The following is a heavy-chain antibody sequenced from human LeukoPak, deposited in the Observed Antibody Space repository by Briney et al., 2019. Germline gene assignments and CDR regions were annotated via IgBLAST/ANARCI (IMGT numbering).Heavy chain of an antibody. V-gene: IGHV4-39*01. CDR1: GGSISSSSYY. D-gene: IGHD5-18*01. CDR2: IYYSGTT. J-gene: IGHJ4*02. CDR3: ARRRSGNSYVDY. Sequence: SETLSLTCTVSGGSISSSSYYWGWIRQPPGKGLEWIGSIYYSGTTYYNPSLKSRVTISVDTSKNQFSLRLNSVTAADTAVYYCARRRSGNSYVDYWGQGTLVTVSS.